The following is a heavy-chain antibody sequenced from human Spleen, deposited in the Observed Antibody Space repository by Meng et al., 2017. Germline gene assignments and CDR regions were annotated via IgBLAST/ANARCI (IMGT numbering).Heavy chain of an antibody. CDR3: AREFWSGFDY. J-gene: IGHJ4*02. V-gene: IGHV6-1*01. D-gene: IGHD2-8*02. CDR1: GDSVSTNSAA. CDR2: TYYRSRWYT. Sequence: QAKPHQSGPGLVQPSQTRSLTCAISGDSVSTNSAAWNWIRQSSSRGLEWLGRTYYRSRWYTDYAEPVKSRITFNPDTSKNQVSLQLNSVTPEDTAVYYCAREFWSGFDYWGQGSLVTVSS.